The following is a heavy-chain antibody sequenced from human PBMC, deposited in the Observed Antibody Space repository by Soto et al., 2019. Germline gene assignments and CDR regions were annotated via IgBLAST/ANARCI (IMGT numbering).Heavy chain of an antibody. D-gene: IGHD2-2*01. CDR2: ISAYNGNT. CDR3: ARDREPHIVVVPAANI. Sequence: ASVKVSCKASGYTFTSYGISWVRQAPGQGLEWMGWISAYNGNTNYAQKLQGRVTMTTDTSTSTAYMELRSLRSDDTAVYYCARDREPHIVVVPAANIWGQGTLVTVSS. J-gene: IGHJ4*02. CDR1: GYTFTSYG. V-gene: IGHV1-18*01.